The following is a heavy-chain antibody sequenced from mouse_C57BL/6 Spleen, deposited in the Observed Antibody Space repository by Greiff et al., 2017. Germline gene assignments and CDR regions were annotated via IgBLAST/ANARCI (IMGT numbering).Heavy chain of an antibody. Sequence: QVQLQQPGAELVKPGASVKLSCKASGYTFTSYWMQWVKQRPGQGLEWIGEIDPSDSYTNYNQKFKGKATLTVDTSSSTAYMQLSRLTSEDSAVYYCARCFGLSYWYFDVWGTGTTVTVSS. V-gene: IGHV1-50*01. J-gene: IGHJ1*03. CDR3: ARCFGLSYWYFDV. CDR1: GYTFTSYW. D-gene: IGHD3-2*02. CDR2: IDPSDSYT.